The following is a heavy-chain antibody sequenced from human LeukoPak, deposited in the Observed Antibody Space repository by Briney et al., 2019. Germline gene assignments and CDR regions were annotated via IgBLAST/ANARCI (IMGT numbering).Heavy chain of an antibody. V-gene: IGHV3-21*01. CDR2: VSTGSNYI. D-gene: IGHD6-13*01. CDR1: GFTFSSYS. J-gene: IGHJ4*02. Sequence: GGSLRLSCTASGFTFSSYSLNWVRQAPGKGLEWVSSVSTGSNYIYYADSVKGRFTISRDNDKNSLYLQMNSLRVEDTAVYYCARGRGSWYGVYFDYWGQGTLVTVSS. CDR3: ARGRGSWYGVYFDY.